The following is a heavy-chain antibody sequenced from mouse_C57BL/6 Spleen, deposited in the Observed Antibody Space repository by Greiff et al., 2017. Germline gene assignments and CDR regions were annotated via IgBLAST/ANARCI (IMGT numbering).Heavy chain of an antibody. Sequence: QVQLQQPGAELVRPGSSVKLSCKASGYTFTSYWMHWVKQRPIQGLEWIGNIDPSDSETHYNQKFKDKATLTVDKSSSTAYMQLSSLTSEDSAVYYCARPGSSYYFDYWGQGTTRTVSS. CDR2: IDPSDSET. V-gene: IGHV1-52*01. CDR1: GYTFTSYW. D-gene: IGHD1-1*01. CDR3: ARPGSSYYFDY. J-gene: IGHJ2*01.